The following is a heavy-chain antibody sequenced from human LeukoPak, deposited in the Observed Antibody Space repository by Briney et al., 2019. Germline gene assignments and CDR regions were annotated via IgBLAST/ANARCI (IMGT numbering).Heavy chain of an antibody. CDR3: ARDFYDSNGPLTVNRGDY. Sequence: ASVKVSCKASGYTFTSYGISWVRQAPGQGLEWMGWISAYNGNTNYAQKLQGRVTMTTDTSTSTAYMELRSLRSDDTAVYYCARDFYDSNGPLTVNRGDYWGQGTLVTVSS. V-gene: IGHV1-18*01. D-gene: IGHD3-22*01. J-gene: IGHJ4*02. CDR2: ISAYNGNT. CDR1: GYTFTSYG.